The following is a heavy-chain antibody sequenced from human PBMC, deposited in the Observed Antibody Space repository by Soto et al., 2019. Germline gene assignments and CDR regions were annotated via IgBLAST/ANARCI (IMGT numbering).Heavy chain of an antibody. CDR1: GYSISSSNW. CDR3: ARLLTGSYEAFDI. J-gene: IGHJ3*02. Sequence: QVQLQESGPGLVKPSDTLSLTCAVSGYSISSSNWWGWIRQPPGKGLEWIGYIYYSGITNYNPSLKSRVTMSVDTSKTQFSLKLSSVTAVDTAVYYCARLLTGSYEAFDIWGQGTVVTVSS. D-gene: IGHD1-26*01. V-gene: IGHV4-28*01. CDR2: IYYSGIT.